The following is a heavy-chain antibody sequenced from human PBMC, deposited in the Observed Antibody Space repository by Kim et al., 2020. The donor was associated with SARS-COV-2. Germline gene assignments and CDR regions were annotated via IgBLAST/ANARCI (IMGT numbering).Heavy chain of an antibody. CDR1: GDSVSSNSAA. CDR3: ARLAPPALTGYSYSWFDP. CDR2: TYYRSKWYN. Sequence: SQTLSLTCAISGDSVSSNSAAWNWIRQSPSRGLEWLGRTYYRSKWYNDYAVSVKSRITINPDTSKNQFSLQLNSVTPEDTAVYYCARLAPPALTGYSYSWFDPWGQGTLVTVSS. V-gene: IGHV6-1*01. J-gene: IGHJ5*02. D-gene: IGHD3-9*01.